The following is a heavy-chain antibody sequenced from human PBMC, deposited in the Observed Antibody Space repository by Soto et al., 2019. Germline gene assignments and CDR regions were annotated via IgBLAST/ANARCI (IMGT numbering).Heavy chain of an antibody. J-gene: IGHJ6*02. D-gene: IGHD4-17*01. CDR2: IIPIFGTA. CDR1: GGTFSSYA. V-gene: IGHV1-69*13. Sequence: GASVKVSCKASGGTFSSYAISWVRQAPGQGLEWTGGIIPIFGTANYAQKFQGRVTITADESTSTAYMELNSLRAEDTAVYYCAREPTGDYGDYFLANSRLYYYGMDVWGQGTTVTVSS. CDR3: AREPTGDYGDYFLANSRLYYYGMDV.